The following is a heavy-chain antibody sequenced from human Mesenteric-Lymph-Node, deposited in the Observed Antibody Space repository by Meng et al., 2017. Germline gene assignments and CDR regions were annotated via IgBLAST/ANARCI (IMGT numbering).Heavy chain of an antibody. V-gene: IGHV3-23*01. CDR3: AKDNKVLPPAAIPNGDAFDI. J-gene: IGHJ3*02. CDR2: ISGSGGST. D-gene: IGHD2-2*01. CDR1: EFTFNNYA. Sequence: GGSLRLSCAASEFTFNNYAMSWVRQAPGKGLEWVSAISGSGGSTYYADSVKGRFTISRDNSKNTLYLQMNSLRAEDTAVYYCAKDNKVLPPAAIPNGDAFDIWGQGTMVTVSS.